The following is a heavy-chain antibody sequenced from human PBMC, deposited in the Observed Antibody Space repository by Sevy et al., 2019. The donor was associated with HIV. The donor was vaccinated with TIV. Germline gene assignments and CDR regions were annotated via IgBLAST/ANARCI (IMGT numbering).Heavy chain of an antibody. CDR2: ISSSGSSI. J-gene: IGHJ4*02. Sequence: GGSLRLSCTASGFTFSSYDMNWVRQAPGKGLEWVSKISSSGSSIYYADSVKGRFTISRDNAKNSLYLQMNSLRAEDTAVYYCARVWPQYYFDYWGQGTLVTVSS. D-gene: IGHD3-16*01. V-gene: IGHV3-48*03. CDR1: GFTFSSYD. CDR3: ARVWPQYYFDY.